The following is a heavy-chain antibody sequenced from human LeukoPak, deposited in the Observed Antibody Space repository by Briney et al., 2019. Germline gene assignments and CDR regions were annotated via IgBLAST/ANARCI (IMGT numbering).Heavy chain of an antibody. D-gene: IGHD6-19*01. Sequence: APVKPSCKVSGYTLTELSMHWVRQSPGKGLEWMGGFDPEDGETIYAQKFQGRVTITAHKSTGTAYMELSSLRSEDTAVYYCARDIPSPIAVAGVSFYNWFDPRGQGTLGTVSS. CDR2: FDPEDGET. V-gene: IGHV1-24*01. CDR3: ARDIPSPIAVAGVSFYNWFDP. J-gene: IGHJ5*02. CDR1: GYTLTELS.